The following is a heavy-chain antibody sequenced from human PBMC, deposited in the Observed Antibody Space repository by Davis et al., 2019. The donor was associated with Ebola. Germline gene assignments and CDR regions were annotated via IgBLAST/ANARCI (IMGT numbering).Heavy chain of an antibody. CDR2: ISGSSNLI. D-gene: IGHD3-10*01. Sequence: GESLKISCAGSGFTFSAYSMNWVRQAPGKGLEWVSHISGSSNLIYYADSVKGRFTISRDNAKNSLYLQMNSLRGEDTAVYYCARFPPAVRNFDSWGQGTLVTVSS. V-gene: IGHV3-48*04. CDR3: ARFPPAVRNFDS. J-gene: IGHJ4*02. CDR1: GFTFSAYS.